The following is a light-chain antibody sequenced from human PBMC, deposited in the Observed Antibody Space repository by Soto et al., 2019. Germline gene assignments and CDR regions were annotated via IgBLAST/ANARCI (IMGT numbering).Light chain of an antibody. CDR1: QSVGSS. J-gene: IGKJ5*01. CDR2: DAS. V-gene: IGKV3-20*01. CDR3: QQYVVGSTLP. Sequence: DIVLTRSRGTLTLSPGARATLAYRASQSVGSSLAWYRQRAGESPTLLIADASIRAAGIPDRFSSSGCETDFSLSISRLEPADFALYDGQQYVVGSTLPFCLGTRLEIK.